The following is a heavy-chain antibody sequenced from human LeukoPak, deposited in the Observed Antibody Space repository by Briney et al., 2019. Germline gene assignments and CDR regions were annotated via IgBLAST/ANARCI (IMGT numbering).Heavy chain of an antibody. D-gene: IGHD3-10*01. J-gene: IGHJ3*02. CDR3: ARHPPSSAGAYDI. CDR1: GGSISGYY. Sequence: TSETLSLTCTVSGGSISGYYCSWVRQPPGKEMEWIGYIYSSGNTNYNPSLKSRVTLSVDTYKNQFSHMQVSVTAADTAVYYCARHPPSSAGAYDIWGQGTMVTVSS. V-gene: IGHV4-59*08. CDR2: IYSSGNT.